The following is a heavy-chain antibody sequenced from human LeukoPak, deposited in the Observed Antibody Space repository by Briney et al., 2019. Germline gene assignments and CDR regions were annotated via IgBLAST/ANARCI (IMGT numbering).Heavy chain of an antibody. Sequence: SETLSLTCAVSGYSISSSNWWGWIRQPPGKGLEWIGYIYYSGSTYYNPSLKSRVTMSVDTSKNQFSLKLSSVTAVDTAVYYCASLGLKDIVVVPAAMSLVRLPRSWGQGTLVTVPS. CDR3: ASLGLKDIVVVPAAMSLVRLPRS. D-gene: IGHD2-2*01. V-gene: IGHV4-28*01. CDR2: IYYSGST. J-gene: IGHJ4*02. CDR1: GYSISSSNW.